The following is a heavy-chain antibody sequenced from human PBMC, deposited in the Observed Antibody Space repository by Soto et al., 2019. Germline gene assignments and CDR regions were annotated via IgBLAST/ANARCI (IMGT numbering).Heavy chain of an antibody. V-gene: IGHV4-59*01. CDR2: IYYSGGT. CDR3: ARTTGSLRFDP. CDR1: GGSISSES. J-gene: IGHJ5*02. Sequence: QVQLQESGPGLVKPSETLSLTCTVSGGSISSESWSWIRQPPGKGLEWIGYIYYSGGTKYNPSLRRRVTISVDTSKKQYSLELGSVTAADTAVYYCARTTGSLRFDPWGQGTLVTVSS. D-gene: IGHD3-10*01.